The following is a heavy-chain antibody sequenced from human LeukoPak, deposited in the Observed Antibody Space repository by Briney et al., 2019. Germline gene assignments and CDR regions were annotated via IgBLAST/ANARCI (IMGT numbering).Heavy chain of an antibody. CDR2: IYTRGST. Sequence: SQTLSLTCTVSGVSISSGSYYWSWIRQPAGKGLEWIGRIYTRGSTNNNPSLKSRITISVDTSKTQFSLKLSSVTAADTGVYYCARTRFSGSYRYFDYGGQGTLVTVSS. D-gene: IGHD1-26*01. CDR3: ARTRFSGSYRYFDY. CDR1: GVSISSGSYY. J-gene: IGHJ4*02. V-gene: IGHV4-61*02.